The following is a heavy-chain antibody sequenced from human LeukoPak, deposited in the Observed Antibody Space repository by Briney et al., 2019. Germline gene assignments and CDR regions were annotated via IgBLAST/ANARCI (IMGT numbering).Heavy chain of an antibody. CDR3: TRGGGGRPFDS. V-gene: IGHV3-74*01. CDR1: GFTFSSYW. CDR2: INSDGRRT. D-gene: IGHD3-16*01. Sequence: PGGSLRLSCAASGFTFSSYWMHWVRQVPGRGLLWVSHINSDGRRTNSADSVKGRFTISRDNAKNTLYLQMNSLRAEDTAVYYCTRGGGGRPFDSWGQGTLVTVSS. J-gene: IGHJ4*02.